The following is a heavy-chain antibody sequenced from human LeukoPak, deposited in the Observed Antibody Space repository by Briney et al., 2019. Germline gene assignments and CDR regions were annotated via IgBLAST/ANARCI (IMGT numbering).Heavy chain of an antibody. J-gene: IGHJ4*02. D-gene: IGHD2-15*01. Sequence: GRSLRLSCAASGFTFSSYAMHWVRQAPGKGLEWVAVISSDGSNKYYADSVKGRFTISRDNSKNTLYLQMNSLRADDTAVYYCTTIRGFCSGRSCLGYWGQGTLVTVSS. CDR3: TTIRGFCSGRSCLGY. CDR2: ISSDGSNK. V-gene: IGHV3-30*04. CDR1: GFTFSSYA.